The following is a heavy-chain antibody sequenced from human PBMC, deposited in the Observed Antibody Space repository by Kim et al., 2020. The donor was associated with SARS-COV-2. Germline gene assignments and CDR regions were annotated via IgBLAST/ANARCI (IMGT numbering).Heavy chain of an antibody. Sequence: GESLKISCKGSGYSFTSYWIGWVRQMPGKGLEWMGIIYPGDSDTRYSPSFQGQVTISADKSISTAYLQWSSLKASDTAMYYCARVTKNWAGPDAFDIWGQGTMVTVSS. D-gene: IGHD3-3*01. CDR2: IYPGDSDT. V-gene: IGHV5-51*01. J-gene: IGHJ3*02. CDR1: GYSFTSYW. CDR3: ARVTKNWAGPDAFDI.